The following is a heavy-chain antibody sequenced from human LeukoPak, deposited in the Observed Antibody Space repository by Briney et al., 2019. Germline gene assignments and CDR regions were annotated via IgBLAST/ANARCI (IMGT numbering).Heavy chain of an antibody. D-gene: IGHD3-10*01. CDR3: VKDNYGPCDY. Sequence: GGALTLSCAASGFNFDEYTMHWIRQAPGKGLEGVCLINWSGCSTYYADSVKGRFTIPRDKSKNSMYLHMNSLTTEGAALYYCVKDNYGPCDYWGQGTLVTVS. CDR2: INWSGCST. CDR1: GFNFDEYT. V-gene: IGHV3-43*01. J-gene: IGHJ4*02.